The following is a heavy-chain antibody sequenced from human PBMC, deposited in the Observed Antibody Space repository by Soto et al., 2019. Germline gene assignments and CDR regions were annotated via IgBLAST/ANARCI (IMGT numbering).Heavy chain of an antibody. J-gene: IGHJ5*02. D-gene: IGHD3-3*01. CDR2: IYYSGRT. V-gene: IGHV4-61*01. CDR1: GGSVSSGSYY. CDR3: ARGVRFRSQSDWFDP. Sequence: QVQLQESGPGLVKPSETLSLTCTVSGGSVSSGSYYWSWIRQPPGKGLEWIGYIYYSGRTNYNPSLKSRATISVDTSKNQFSLKLSSVTAADTAVYYCARGVRFRSQSDWFDPWGQGTLVTVSS.